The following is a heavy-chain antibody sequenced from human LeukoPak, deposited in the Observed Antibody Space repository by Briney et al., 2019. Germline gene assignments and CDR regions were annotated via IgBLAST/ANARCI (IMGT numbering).Heavy chain of an antibody. CDR1: GDDCTSHW. Sequence: GESLKISCKDSGDDCTSHWIGWVRQMPGKGLEWMGIIYPGDSDTRYSPSFQGQVTISADKSISTAYLQWSSLKASDSAMYYCARHDSSGFPNYWGQGTLVTVSS. CDR2: IYPGDSDT. CDR3: ARHDSSGFPNY. V-gene: IGHV5-51*01. D-gene: IGHD3-22*01. J-gene: IGHJ4*02.